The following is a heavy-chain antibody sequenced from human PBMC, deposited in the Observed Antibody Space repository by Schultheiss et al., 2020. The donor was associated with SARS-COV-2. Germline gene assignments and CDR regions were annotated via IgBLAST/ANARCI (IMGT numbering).Heavy chain of an antibody. J-gene: IGHJ4*02. CDR1: GFTFSSYW. CDR3: ARELEVVQFDY. CDR2: IKQDGSEK. V-gene: IGHV3-7*01. Sequence: GESLKISCAASGFTFSSYWMSWVRQAPGKGLEWVANIKQDGSEKYYVDSVKGRFTISRDNAKNSLYLQMNSLRAEDTAVYYCARELEVVQFDYWGQGTLVTVSS. D-gene: IGHD2-15*01.